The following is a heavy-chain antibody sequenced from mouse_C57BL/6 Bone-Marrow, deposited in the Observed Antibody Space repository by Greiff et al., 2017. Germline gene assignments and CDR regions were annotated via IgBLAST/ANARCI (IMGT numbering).Heavy chain of an antibody. CDR2: IWTGGGT. J-gene: IGHJ1*03. CDR3: ASYYGNPYWYFDV. CDR1: GFSLTSYA. Sequence: VMLVESGPGLVAPSQSLSITCTVSGFSLTSYAISWVRQPPGKGLEWLGVIWTGGGTNYNSALKSRLSISKDNSKSQVFLKMNSLQTDDTARYYWASYYGNPYWYFDVWGTGTTVTVSS. V-gene: IGHV2-9-1*01. D-gene: IGHD2-1*01.